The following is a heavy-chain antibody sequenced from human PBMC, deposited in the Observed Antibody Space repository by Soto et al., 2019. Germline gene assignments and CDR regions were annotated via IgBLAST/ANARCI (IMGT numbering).Heavy chain of an antibody. CDR2: IIPIFGTA. CDR3: ARDTRGLRFLERLPSGDYYYGMDV. D-gene: IGHD3-3*01. Sequence: SVKVSCKASGGTFSSYAISWVRQAPGQGLEWMGGIIPIFGTANYAQKFQGRVTITADESTSTAYMELSSLRSEDTAVYYCARDTRGLRFLERLPSGDYYYGMDVWGQGTTVTVSS. J-gene: IGHJ6*02. V-gene: IGHV1-69*13. CDR1: GGTFSSYA.